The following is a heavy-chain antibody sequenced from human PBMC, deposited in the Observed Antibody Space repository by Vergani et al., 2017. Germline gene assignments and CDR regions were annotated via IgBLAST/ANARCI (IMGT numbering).Heavy chain of an antibody. J-gene: IGHJ4*02. D-gene: IGHD2-21*01. CDR1: GGSISSSNYY. Sequence: QLQLQESGPGLVKPSETLSLTCTVSGGSISSSNYYWGWIRQSPGKGLEWIGSIYYSGRTYYNPSLKSRVTISVDTSKNQFSLKLSSVTAADTAVYYCARVPRPRIVVDYWGQGTLVTVSS. CDR3: ARVPRPRIVVDY. CDR2: IYYSGRT. V-gene: IGHV4-39*07.